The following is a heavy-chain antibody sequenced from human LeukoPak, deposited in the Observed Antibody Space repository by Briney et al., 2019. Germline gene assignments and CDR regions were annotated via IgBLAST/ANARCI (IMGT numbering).Heavy chain of an antibody. Sequence: PGGSLRLSCAASGFTFSHYAMHWVRQAPGKGLEWVALISHDGSSQYYADSVKGRFTISRDSSRDTLYLQMDSLRADDTAVYYCAKVEPPHWYFDLWGRGTLVTVSS. CDR1: GFTFSHYA. CDR2: ISHDGSSQ. J-gene: IGHJ2*01. V-gene: IGHV3-30-3*01. D-gene: IGHD1-14*01. CDR3: AKVEPPHWYFDL.